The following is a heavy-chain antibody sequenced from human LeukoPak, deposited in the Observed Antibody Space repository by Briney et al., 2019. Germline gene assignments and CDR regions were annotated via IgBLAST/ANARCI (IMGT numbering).Heavy chain of an antibody. CDR3: ARYIAARGD. Sequence: ASVKVSCKASGYSFSDYYIHWVRQAPGQGLEWMGWINPNSGGTNYAQKFQGRVTMTRDTSISTAYMELSRLRSDDTAVYYCARYIAARGDWGQGTLVTVSS. V-gene: IGHV1-2*02. J-gene: IGHJ4*02. CDR2: INPNSGGT. D-gene: IGHD6-6*01. CDR1: GYSFSDYY.